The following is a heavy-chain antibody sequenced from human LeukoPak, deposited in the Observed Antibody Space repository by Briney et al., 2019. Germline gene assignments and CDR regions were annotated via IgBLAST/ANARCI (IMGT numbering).Heavy chain of an antibody. CDR2: ISGSGGST. V-gene: IGHV3-23*01. Sequence: GGSLRLSCAASGFTFSSYGMSWVRQAPGKGLEWVSAISGSGGSTYYADSVKGRFTISRDNSKNTLYLQMNSLRAEDTAVYYCAKDGDYYGSGSYMSYYYYMDVWGKGTTVTISS. CDR3: AKDGDYYGSGSYMSYYYYMDV. D-gene: IGHD3-10*01. CDR1: GFTFSSYG. J-gene: IGHJ6*03.